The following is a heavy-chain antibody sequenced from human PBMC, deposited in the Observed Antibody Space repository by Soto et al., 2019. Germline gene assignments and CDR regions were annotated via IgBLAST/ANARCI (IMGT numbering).Heavy chain of an antibody. V-gene: IGHV3-30*18. D-gene: IGHD2-2*01. CDR2: ILYDGSNK. CDR3: AKSRDAYNFYFYYGMDV. CDR1: GFTFSNYC. J-gene: IGHJ6*02. Sequence: XESLSLSCAASGFTFSNYCMHWVRQTPGKGLEWVALILYDGSNKYYGDSVKGRFTISRDNSKNTLYLQVSSLRAEDTAVYYCAKSRDAYNFYFYYGMDVWGQGTTVTVSS.